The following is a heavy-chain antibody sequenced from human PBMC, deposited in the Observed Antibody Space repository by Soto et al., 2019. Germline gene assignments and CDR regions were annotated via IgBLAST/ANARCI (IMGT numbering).Heavy chain of an antibody. CDR1: GYNFTNYY. CDR3: ARDNSAANGVLDH. J-gene: IGHJ4*02. D-gene: IGHD1-1*01. Sequence: ASVKVSCKASGYNFTNYYLHWVRQAPGQGLEWVGMINPSARSASYAQKLRGRLTMDRDTSTTTVYMELSRLAPEDTAVYFCARDNSAANGVLDHWGQGTLVTVSS. CDR2: INPSARSA. V-gene: IGHV1-46*04.